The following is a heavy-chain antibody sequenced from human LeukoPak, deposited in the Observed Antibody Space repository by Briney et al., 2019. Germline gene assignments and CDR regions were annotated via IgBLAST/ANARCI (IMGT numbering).Heavy chain of an antibody. V-gene: IGHV3-23*01. D-gene: IGHD3-10*01. Sequence: GGSLRLSCAASGFTFSSYAMSWVRQAPGKGLEWVSAISGSGGSTYYADSVKGRFTISRDNSKNTLYLQMNSLRAEDTAVYYCAKDLLREVRGATYYYYGMDVWGQGTTVTVSS. CDR3: AKDLLREVRGATYYYYGMDV. J-gene: IGHJ6*02. CDR1: GFTFSSYA. CDR2: ISGSGGST.